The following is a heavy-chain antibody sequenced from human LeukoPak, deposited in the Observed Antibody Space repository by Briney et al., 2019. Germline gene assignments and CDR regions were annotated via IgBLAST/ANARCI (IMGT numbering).Heavy chain of an antibody. CDR1: GFTFSTYW. Sequence: GGSLRLSCAASGFTFSTYWMHWVRQAPGKGLAWVSRINNDGSSTTYADSVKGRFTISRDNAKNTLYLQMNSLSAEDTAVYYCASPPLSNWGQGTLVTVSS. V-gene: IGHV3-74*01. CDR2: INNDGSST. J-gene: IGHJ4*02. CDR3: ASPPLSN.